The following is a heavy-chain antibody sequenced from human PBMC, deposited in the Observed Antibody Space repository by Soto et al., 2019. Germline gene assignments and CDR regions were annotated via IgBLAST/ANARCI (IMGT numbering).Heavy chain of an antibody. J-gene: IGHJ2*01. D-gene: IGHD5-18*01. CDR2: ISYDGSNK. V-gene: IGHV3-30-3*01. CDR3: ARDPLWGTAMVLWYFDL. Sequence: QVQLVESGGGVVQPGRSLRLSCAASGFTFSSYAMHWVRQAPGKGLEWVAVISYDGSNKYHADSVKGRFTISRENSKNKLYLQMNSLRAEDTAVYYCARDPLWGTAMVLWYFDLWGRGTLVTVSS. CDR1: GFTFSSYA.